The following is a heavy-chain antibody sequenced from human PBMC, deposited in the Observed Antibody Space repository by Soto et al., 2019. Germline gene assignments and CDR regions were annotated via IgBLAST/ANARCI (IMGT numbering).Heavy chain of an antibody. Sequence: PSETLSLTCTVSGGSISSYYWSWIRQPPGKGLEWIGYIYYSGSTNYNPSLKSRITISVDTPKNQFSLKLSSVTAADTAVYYCSREIPAAGTIWFDPWGQGTLVTVSS. CDR2: IYYSGST. CDR1: GGSISSYY. J-gene: IGHJ5*02. V-gene: IGHV4-59*01. CDR3: SREIPAAGTIWFDP. D-gene: IGHD6-13*01.